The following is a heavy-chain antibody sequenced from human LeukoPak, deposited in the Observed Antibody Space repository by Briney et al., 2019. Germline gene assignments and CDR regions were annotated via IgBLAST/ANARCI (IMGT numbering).Heavy chain of an antibody. J-gene: IGHJ5*02. CDR3: AREGPPLGYCSSTSCYNWFDP. Sequence: ASVKVSCKASGYTFTGYYMHWVRQAPGQGLEWMGWINPNSGGTNYAQKFQGRVTMTRDTSISTACMELSRLRSDDTAVYYCAREGPPLGYCSSTSCYNWFDPWGQGTLVTVSS. CDR2: INPNSGGT. CDR1: GYTFTGYY. D-gene: IGHD2-2*01. V-gene: IGHV1-2*02.